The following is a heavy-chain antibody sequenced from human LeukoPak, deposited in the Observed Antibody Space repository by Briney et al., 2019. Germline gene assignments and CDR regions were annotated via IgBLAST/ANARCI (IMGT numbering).Heavy chain of an antibody. D-gene: IGHD1-26*01. CDR1: GFTFISYG. J-gene: IGHJ4*02. Sequence: GSLRLSCAASGFTFISYGMHWVRQAPGKGLEWVAVIWYDGSNKYYADSVKGRFTISRDNSKNTLDLQMSSLRVEDTAVYYCASGGPTRGTLDYWGQGTLVTVSS. V-gene: IGHV3-30*02. CDR3: ASGGPTRGTLDY. CDR2: IWYDGSNK.